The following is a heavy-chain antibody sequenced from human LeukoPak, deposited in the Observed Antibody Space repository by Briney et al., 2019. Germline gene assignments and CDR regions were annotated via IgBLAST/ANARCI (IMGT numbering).Heavy chain of an antibody. CDR1: GASIDTRDYY. Sequence: SETLSLTCSASGASIDTRDYYWSWLRQHPVQGLEWIGYISYRGASYNNPSLKSRLTLSIDTSGNQFSLRLTSVTAADTAVYYCARTQGSHWFDSWGQGTLVIVSS. V-gene: IGHV4-31*03. J-gene: IGHJ5*01. CDR2: ISYRGAS. CDR3: ARTQGSHWFDS.